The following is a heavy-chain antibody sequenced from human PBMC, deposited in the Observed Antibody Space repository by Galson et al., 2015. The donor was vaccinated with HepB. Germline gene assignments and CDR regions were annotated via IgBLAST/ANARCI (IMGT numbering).Heavy chain of an antibody. CDR1: GYTFTGYY. CDR3: ARVRSRSGWTRNLFDY. D-gene: IGHD6-19*01. V-gene: IGHV1-2*02. CDR2: INPNSGGT. Sequence: SVKVSCKASGYTFTGYYMHWVRQAPGQGLEWMGWINPNSGGTNYAQKFQGRVTMTRDTSISTAYMELSRLRSDDTAVYYCARVRSRSGWTRNLFDYWGQGTLVTVSS. J-gene: IGHJ4*02.